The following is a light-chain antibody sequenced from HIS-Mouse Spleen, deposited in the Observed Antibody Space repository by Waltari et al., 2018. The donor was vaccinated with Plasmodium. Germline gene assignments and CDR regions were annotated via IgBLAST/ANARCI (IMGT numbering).Light chain of an antibody. CDR3: CSYAGSSTYWV. V-gene: IGLV2-23*01. CDR1: SSDVGRYHL. J-gene: IGLJ3*02. CDR2: EGS. Sequence: QSALTQPASVSGSPGQSITISCTGPSSDVGRYHLVSWYQQHPGKAPKLMIYEGSKRPSGVSNRCSGSKSGNTASLTISGLQAEDEADYYCCSYAGSSTYWVFGGGTKLTVL.